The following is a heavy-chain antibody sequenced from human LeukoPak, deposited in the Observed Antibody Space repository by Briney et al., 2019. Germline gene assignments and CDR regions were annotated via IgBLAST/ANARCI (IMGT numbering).Heavy chain of an antibody. J-gene: IGHJ4*02. CDR3: AKNDQWRLGYFDY. Sequence: GGSLRLSCAASGFTFSSYAMSWVRQAPGKGLEWVSAISGSGGSTYYADSVKGRFTISRDNSKNTLYLQTNSLRAEDTAVYYCAKNDQWRLGYFDYWGQGTLVTVSS. V-gene: IGHV3-23*01. D-gene: IGHD6-19*01. CDR1: GFTFSSYA. CDR2: ISGSGGST.